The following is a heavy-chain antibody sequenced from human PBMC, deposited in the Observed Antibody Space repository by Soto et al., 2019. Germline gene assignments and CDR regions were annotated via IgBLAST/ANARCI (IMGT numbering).Heavy chain of an antibody. Sequence: GAAVKVSRKASGCTFINFYMHWVRQAPGRGLEWMGLIKSRGGSTSFSQKFQDRVTMTRDPSTSTVYMEMSSLRFDDTAVYYCARDSRRHAVVPAAIAGYYYGMDVWGQGTTVTVSS. CDR1: GCTFINFY. CDR2: IKSRGGST. V-gene: IGHV1-46*01. D-gene: IGHD2-2*02. CDR3: ARDSRRHAVVPAAIAGYYYGMDV. J-gene: IGHJ6*02.